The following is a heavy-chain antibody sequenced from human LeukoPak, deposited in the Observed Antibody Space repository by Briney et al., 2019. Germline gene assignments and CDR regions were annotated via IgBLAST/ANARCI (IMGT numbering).Heavy chain of an antibody. CDR3: ARVCLRSRGWYPCFDY. D-gene: IGHD6-19*01. V-gene: IGHV3-21*05. CDR2: ISSSGSYI. Sequence: GGSLRLSCAASGFTFSSYEMDWVRQAPGKGLEWVSYISSSGSYIHYVASVKGRFTISRDNAKNSLYLQMNSLRAEDTAVYYCARVCLRSRGWYPCFDYWGQETLVTVSS. J-gene: IGHJ4*02. CDR1: GFTFSSYE.